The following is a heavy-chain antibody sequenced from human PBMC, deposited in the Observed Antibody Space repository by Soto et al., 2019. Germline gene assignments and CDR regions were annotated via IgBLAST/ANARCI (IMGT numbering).Heavy chain of an antibody. Sequence: SETLSLTCAVYGGSFSGYYWSWIRQPPGKGLEWIGEINHSGSTNYNPSLKSRVTISVDTSKNQFSLKLSSVTAADTAVYYCARDLYGDNEIDYWGQGTLVTVSS. D-gene: IGHD4-17*01. CDR3: ARDLYGDNEIDY. CDR1: GGSFSGYY. CDR2: INHSGST. V-gene: IGHV4-34*01. J-gene: IGHJ4*02.